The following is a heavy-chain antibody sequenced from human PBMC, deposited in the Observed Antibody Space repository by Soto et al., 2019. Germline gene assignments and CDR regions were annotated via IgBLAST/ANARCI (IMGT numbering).Heavy chain of an antibody. Sequence: PGGSLRLSCAASGFTFSNYGMHWVRQAPGKGLEWVAVIWYDGSNKYYADSVKGRFTISRDNSKNTLYLQMNSLRAEDTAVYYCARVRDGYNFYFDYWGQGTLVTVSS. J-gene: IGHJ4*02. CDR3: ARVRDGYNFYFDY. D-gene: IGHD5-12*01. V-gene: IGHV3-33*01. CDR1: GFTFSNYG. CDR2: IWYDGSNK.